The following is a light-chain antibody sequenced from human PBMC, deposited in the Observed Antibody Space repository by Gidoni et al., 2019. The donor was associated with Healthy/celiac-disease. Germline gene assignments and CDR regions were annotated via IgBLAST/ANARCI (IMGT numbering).Light chain of an antibody. J-gene: IGLJ2*01. CDR1: TSNIGSNP. Sequence: QSVLTQPPSASGTPGQTITISCSESTSNIGSNPVNWYQHIPGASPKLLIYSNSQRPSWVPDRFSGSKSGTSASLAISDLQAEDEADYYWATWVDRLNGLTFGGGTKLTVL. V-gene: IGLV1-44*01. CDR2: SNS. CDR3: ATWVDRLNGLT.